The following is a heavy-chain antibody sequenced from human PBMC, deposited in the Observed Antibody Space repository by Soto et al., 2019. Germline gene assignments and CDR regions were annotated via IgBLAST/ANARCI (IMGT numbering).Heavy chain of an antibody. V-gene: IGHV1-46*03. CDR2: INPSGGST. J-gene: IGHJ6*03. Sequence: QVQLVQSGAEVKKPGASVKVSCKASGYTFTSYYMHWVRQAPGQGLEWMGIINPSGGSTSYAQKFQGRVTMNRATSTSTVYMELSSLRSEDTAVYYCARGRPVVTPWYYYMDVWGKGTTVTVSS. CDR1: GYTFTSYY. CDR3: ARGRPVVTPWYYYMDV. D-gene: IGHD3-22*01.